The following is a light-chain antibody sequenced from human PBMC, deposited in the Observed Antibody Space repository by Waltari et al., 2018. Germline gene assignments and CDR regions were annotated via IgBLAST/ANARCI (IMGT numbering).Light chain of an antibody. J-gene: IGLJ2*01. Sequence: QSALTQPASVSGSPGQSITISCTGTSSDIGGYNYVSWYQQHPGKAPDFIIVEVTNRPSGVSPPSSGSKSATTRSLAISALQADDEADYYCSSSSYSSGTLVIFGGGTRLTVL. V-gene: IGLV2-14*01. CDR2: EVT. CDR3: SSSSYSSGTLVI. CDR1: SSDIGGYNY.